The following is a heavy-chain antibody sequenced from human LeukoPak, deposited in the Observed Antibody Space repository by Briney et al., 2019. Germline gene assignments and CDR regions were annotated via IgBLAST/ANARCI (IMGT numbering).Heavy chain of an antibody. CDR2: IYTSGST. J-gene: IGHJ5*02. CDR3: ARDSPPATGISWFDP. CDR1: GGSISSYY. Sequence: SETLSLTCTVSGGSISSYYWSWIRQPAGKGLEWIGRIYTSGSTNYNPSLKSRVTMSVDTSKNQFSLKLSSVTAADTAVYYCARDSPPATGISWFDPWGQGTLVTVSS. V-gene: IGHV4-4*07. D-gene: IGHD4-11*01.